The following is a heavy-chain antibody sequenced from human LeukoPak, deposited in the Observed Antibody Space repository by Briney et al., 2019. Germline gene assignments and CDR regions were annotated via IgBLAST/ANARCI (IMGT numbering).Heavy chain of an antibody. V-gene: IGHV1-8*01. J-gene: IGHJ6*02. CDR1: GYTFTSYD. D-gene: IGHD3-10*01. Sequence: ASVKVSCKASGYTFTSYDINWVRQATGQGLEWMGWMNPNSGNTGYAQKFQGRVTMTRNTSISTAYMELRSLRSDDTAVYYCARDTDYYGSGSLPRAYYYYGMDVWGQGTAVTVSS. CDR3: ARDTDYYGSGSLPRAYYYYGMDV. CDR2: MNPNSGNT.